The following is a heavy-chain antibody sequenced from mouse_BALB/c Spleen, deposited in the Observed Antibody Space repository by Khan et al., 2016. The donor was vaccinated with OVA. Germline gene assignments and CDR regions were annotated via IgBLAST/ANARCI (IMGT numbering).Heavy chain of an antibody. CDR1: GYSITSEFA. V-gene: IGHV3-2*02. CDR2: ISYSGNT. CDR3: ENKAYFYVDPFHY. D-gene: IGHD2-10*01. J-gene: IGHJ3*01. Sequence: EVKLLESGPGLVKPSQSLSLTCTVTGYSITSEFAWNWIRQFPGNKLEWMGYISYSGNTSYNPSLKSLISITRDTSKNQFFLQLNSVTTEDTATSSRENKAYFYVDPFHYWGQGTMVTVSS.